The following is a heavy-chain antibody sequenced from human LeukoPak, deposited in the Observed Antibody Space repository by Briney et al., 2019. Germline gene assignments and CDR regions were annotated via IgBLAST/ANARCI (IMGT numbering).Heavy chain of an antibody. J-gene: IGHJ5*01. Sequence: PGGSLRLSCSASGFTVSGTHMSWVRQAPGKGLEWVSAMYTGGTTYYADSVTGRSTVSRDTSRNTLFLHMNSLRAEDTAVYYCAKDEATSGGGLASWGQGTLVIVSS. CDR2: MYTGGTT. D-gene: IGHD3-16*01. CDR3: AKDEATSGGGLAS. CDR1: GFTVSGTH. V-gene: IGHV3-53*01.